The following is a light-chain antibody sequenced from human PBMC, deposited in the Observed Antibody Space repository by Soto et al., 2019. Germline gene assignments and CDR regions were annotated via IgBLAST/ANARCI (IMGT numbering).Light chain of an antibody. CDR2: ANT. V-gene: IGLV1-40*01. CDR1: SSNIGAGFD. J-gene: IGLJ1*01. Sequence: QSVLTQPPSLSGAPGQRVTISCTGSSSNIGAGFDVHWYQQVAGTAPRLLINANTNRPSGVPDRFSGSKSGTSASLAITGLQPEDEADYFCQSYDSRLSEYVFGSGTKVTVL. CDR3: QSYDSRLSEYV.